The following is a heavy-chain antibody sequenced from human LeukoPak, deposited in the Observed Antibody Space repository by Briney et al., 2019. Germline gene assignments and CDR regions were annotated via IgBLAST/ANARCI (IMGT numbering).Heavy chain of an antibody. D-gene: IGHD3-10*01. CDR1: GGSISSYY. Sequence: SETLSLTCTVSGGSISSYYWSWIRQPPGKGLEWIGYIYYSGSTNYNPSLKSRVTISVDTSKNQFSLKLSSVTAADTAVYYCALYYYGSGSYPTFDYWGQGTLVTVSS. CDR2: IYYSGST. J-gene: IGHJ4*02. V-gene: IGHV4-59*01. CDR3: ALYYYGSGSYPTFDY.